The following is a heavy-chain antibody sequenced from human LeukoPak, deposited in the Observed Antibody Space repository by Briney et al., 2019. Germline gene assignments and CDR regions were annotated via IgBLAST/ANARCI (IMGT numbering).Heavy chain of an antibody. CDR1: GFIFSSYG. D-gene: IGHD3-10*01. J-gene: IGHJ4*02. CDR3: ALVVYYYGSGSYSPFDY. V-gene: IGHV3-30*03. CDR2: ISYDGSNK. Sequence: GSSLRLSCAASGFIFSSYGMHWVRQAPGKGLEWVAVISYDGSNKHYADSVKGRFTISRDNSKNTLYLQMNSLRAEDTAVYYCALVVYYYGSGSYSPFDYWGQGTLVTVSS.